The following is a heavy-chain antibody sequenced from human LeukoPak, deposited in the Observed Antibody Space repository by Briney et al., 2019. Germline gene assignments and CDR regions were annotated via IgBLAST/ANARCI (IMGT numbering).Heavy chain of an antibody. V-gene: IGHV3-74*03. CDR1: GFDLSSYW. CDR3: ARVDPKAPGDYS. D-gene: IGHD2-2*03. CDR2: INSDGSST. J-gene: IGHJ4*02. Sequence: PGGSLRLSCVASGFDLSSYWMHWVRQAPGKGLVWVSRINSDGSSTKYADSVKGRFTISRDNAKNTLYVQMNNLRAEDTAVYYCARVDPKAPGDYSWGRRTLVTVSS.